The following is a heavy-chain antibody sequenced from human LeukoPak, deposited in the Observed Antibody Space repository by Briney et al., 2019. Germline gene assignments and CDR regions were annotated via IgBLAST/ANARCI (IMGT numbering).Heavy chain of an antibody. J-gene: IGHJ6*02. CDR1: GFTITTNY. V-gene: IGHV3-53*01. CDR3: AREAVMPVAPVKIGTSDRPLYEYYGLDV. CDR2: IYGDDET. Sequence: GGSLRLSCAASGFTITTNYMNWVRQAPGKGLEWVSVIYGDDETNYADSVKGRFTISRDNSKNTLYLQMNSLRADDTAVYYCAREAVMPVAPVKIGTSDRPLYEYYGLDVWGQGTTVAVSS. D-gene: IGHD1/OR15-1a*01.